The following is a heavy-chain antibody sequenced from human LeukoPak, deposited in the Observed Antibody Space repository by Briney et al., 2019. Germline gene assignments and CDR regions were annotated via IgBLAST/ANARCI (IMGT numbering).Heavy chain of an antibody. V-gene: IGHV3-15*01. CDR1: GLTFSDAW. D-gene: IGHD1-1*01. J-gene: IGHJ4*02. CDR2: IKGKTDGGAT. CDR3: TTENDGA. Sequence: PGGSLRLSCAASGLTFSDAWMTWVRQAPGKGLEWIGRIKGKTDGGATYYSAPVKGRFTISRDDSKNTLYLQMNSLKTEDTGMNYCTTENDGAWGQGTLVTVSS.